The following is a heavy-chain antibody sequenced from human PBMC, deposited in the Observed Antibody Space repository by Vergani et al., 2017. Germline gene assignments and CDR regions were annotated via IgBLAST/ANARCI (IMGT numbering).Heavy chain of an antibody. V-gene: IGHV3-23*01. J-gene: IGHJ2*01. Sequence: EVQLLDCGGGLVQPGGSLRLSCAVSGFTSSSYAMSWVRQAPRRGLEWVSDMSGGGGTTNYADTVKGGFTISRDNMLYLQMNSLRAEDKAVYYCVKHCDDSSGYYMVRYFDLWGHGTLVTVSS. CDR1: GFTSSSYA. CDR2: MSGGGGTT. CDR3: VKHCDDSSGYYMVRYFDL. D-gene: IGHD3-22*01.